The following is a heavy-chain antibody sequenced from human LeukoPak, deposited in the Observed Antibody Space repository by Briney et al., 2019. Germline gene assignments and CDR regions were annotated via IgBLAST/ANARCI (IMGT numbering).Heavy chain of an antibody. CDR3: ASDPIPVAGGTVLEGLNWFDP. D-gene: IGHD6-19*01. CDR2: IYHTGNT. Sequence: SETLSLTCAVSGGSISSSNWWSWVRQPPGKGLEWIGEIYHTGNTNYNPSLKSRVAISVDTSMNQFSLKLSSVTAADTAVYYCASDPIPVAGGTVLEGLNWFDPWGQGILVTVSS. CDR1: GGSISSSNW. V-gene: IGHV4-4*02. J-gene: IGHJ5*02.